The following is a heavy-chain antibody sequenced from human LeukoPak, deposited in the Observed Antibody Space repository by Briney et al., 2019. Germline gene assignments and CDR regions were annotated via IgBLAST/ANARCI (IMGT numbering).Heavy chain of an antibody. CDR3: ARLDYYGSGSFDY. J-gene: IGHJ4*02. V-gene: IGHV4-39*01. Sequence: SATLSLTCAVYGGSFSTYYWGWIRQPPGKGLEWIGSIYYSGSTYYNPSLKSRVTRSVDTSKNQFSLKLSSVTAADTAVYYCARLDYYGSGSFDYWGQGTLVIVSS. CDR2: IYYSGST. D-gene: IGHD3-10*01. CDR1: GGSFSTYY.